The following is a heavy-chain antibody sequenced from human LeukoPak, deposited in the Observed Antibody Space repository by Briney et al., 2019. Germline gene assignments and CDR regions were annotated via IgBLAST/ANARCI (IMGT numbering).Heavy chain of an antibody. J-gene: IGHJ4*02. CDR2: IHRSGSP. Sequence: PSETLSLTCTFTGGSISSSYFYWGWIRQPPGKGLEWIGEIHRSGSPNYNPSLQSRVTISIDRSRNQIVLELSSVTAADTAVYYCAREILGGFNPGAYWGQGTLVTVSS. CDR3: AREILGGFNPGAY. D-gene: IGHD1-14*01. CDR1: GGSISSSYFY. V-gene: IGHV4-39*06.